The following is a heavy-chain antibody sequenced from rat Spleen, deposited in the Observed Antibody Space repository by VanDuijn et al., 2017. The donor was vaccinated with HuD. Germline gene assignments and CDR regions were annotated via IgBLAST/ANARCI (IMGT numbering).Heavy chain of an antibody. V-gene: IGHV5-25*01. CDR3: ARLPGYNPYYYIMDA. Sequence: EVQLVESGGGLVQPGRSLKLSCAASGFIFSNYYMAWVRQAPTKGLEWVAYISAGGDDTYYRYSVKGRFTISRDNAQSSLYLQMNSLRSEDTATYYCARLPGYNPYYYIMDAWGQGSLVTVSS. CDR2: ISAGGDDT. J-gene: IGHJ4*01. D-gene: IGHD1-4*01. CDR1: GFIFSNYY.